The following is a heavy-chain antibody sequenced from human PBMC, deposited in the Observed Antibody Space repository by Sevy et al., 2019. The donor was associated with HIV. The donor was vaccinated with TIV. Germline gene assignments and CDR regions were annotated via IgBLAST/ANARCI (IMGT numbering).Heavy chain of an antibody. D-gene: IGHD3-3*01. Sequence: ASVKVSCKASGYTFTGYYMHWVRQAPGQGLEWMGWINPNSGGTNYAQKFQGRVTMTRDRSISTAYMELSRLRSDDTAVYYCARDSDPGITIFGVGTDWGQGTLVTVSS. V-gene: IGHV1-2*02. CDR2: INPNSGGT. J-gene: IGHJ4*02. CDR3: ARDSDPGITIFGVGTD. CDR1: GYTFTGYY.